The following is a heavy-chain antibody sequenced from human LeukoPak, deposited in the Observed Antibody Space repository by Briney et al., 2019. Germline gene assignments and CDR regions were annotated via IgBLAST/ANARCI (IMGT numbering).Heavy chain of an antibody. D-gene: IGHD5-18*01. CDR2: IKPSGGST. V-gene: IGHV1-46*01. CDR1: GYNFTSYY. J-gene: IGHJ5*02. CDR3: ARVTALTRFDP. Sequence: ASVKVSCKASGYNFTSYYMHWVRQAPGQGFEWMGIIKPSGGSTAYAQKFQGRVTMTRDTSTSTVYMGLSSLRSEDTAVYYCARVTALTRFDPWGQGTLVTVSS.